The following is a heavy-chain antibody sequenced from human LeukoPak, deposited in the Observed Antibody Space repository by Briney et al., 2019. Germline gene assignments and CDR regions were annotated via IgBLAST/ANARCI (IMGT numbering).Heavy chain of an antibody. CDR2: IYYSGST. J-gene: IGHJ3*02. V-gene: IGHV4-39*07. CDR3: ARGPDAFDI. Sequence: PSETLSLTCTVSGGSISSSSYYRGWIRQPPGKGLEWIGSIYYSGSTNYNPSLKSRVTISVDTSKNQFSLKLSSVTAADTAVYYCARGPDAFDIWGQGTMVTVSS. CDR1: GGSISSSSYY.